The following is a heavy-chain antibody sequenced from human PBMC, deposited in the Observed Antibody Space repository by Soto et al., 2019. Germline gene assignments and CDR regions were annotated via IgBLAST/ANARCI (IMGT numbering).Heavy chain of an antibody. CDR3: ASVTRTCISTSCYRYYYGMDV. V-gene: IGHV4-61*01. CDR1: GVSVSSGSYY. CDR2: IYYSGST. Sequence: QVQLQESGPGLVKPSETLSLTCTVSGVSVSSGSYYWSWIRQPPGKGLEWIGYIYYSGSTNYNPSLKSRVTISVATSKNQFSLKLSSVTAADTAVYYCASVTRTCISTSCYRYYYGMDVWGQGTTVTVSS. J-gene: IGHJ6*02. D-gene: IGHD2-2*02.